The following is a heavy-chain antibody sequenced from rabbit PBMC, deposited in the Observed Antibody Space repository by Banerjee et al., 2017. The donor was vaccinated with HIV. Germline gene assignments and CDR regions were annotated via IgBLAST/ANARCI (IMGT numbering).Heavy chain of an antibody. CDR1: GFSFSNKCV. CDR3: ARDGSGWGANFNL. CDR2: IDAGVKGTT. Sequence: QEQLEESGGDLVKPEGSLTLTCTASGFSFSNKCVMCWVRQAPGKGLEWIACIDAGVKGTTYYASWAKGRFAVSKTSPTTVTLQMTSLTAADMATYFCARDGSGWGANFNLWGQGTLVTVS. J-gene: IGHJ4*01. V-gene: IGHV1S45*01. D-gene: IGHD4-1*01.